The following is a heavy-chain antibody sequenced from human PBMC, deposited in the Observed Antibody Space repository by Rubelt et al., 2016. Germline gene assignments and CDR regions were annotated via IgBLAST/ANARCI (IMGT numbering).Heavy chain of an antibody. V-gene: IGHV1-18*01. Sequence: QVQLVQSGAEVKKPGASVKVSCKASGYTFTSYGISWVRQAPGQGLEWMGWISAYNGNTNYAQKLQARVTMTTDTSTSTADMERRSLRSDDTAVYYCARCYGSGSYGNWFDPWGQGTLVTVSS. CDR2: ISAYNGNT. CDR3: ARCYGSGSYGNWFDP. CDR1: GYTFTSYG. D-gene: IGHD3-10*01. J-gene: IGHJ5*02.